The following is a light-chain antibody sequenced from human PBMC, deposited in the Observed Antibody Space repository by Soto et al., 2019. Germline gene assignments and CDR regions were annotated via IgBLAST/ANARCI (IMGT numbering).Light chain of an antibody. CDR3: QQYKSYSTYT. CDR2: RAS. Sequence: DILMTQSPSTLSASVGDRVTITCRASESISRWLAWYQQKPGQAPKLLIHRASTLATGVPSRISGSGSGTDFTLTISNLQPDDFANYYCQQYKSYSTYTFGPGTK. CDR1: ESISRW. V-gene: IGKV1-5*03. J-gene: IGKJ2*01.